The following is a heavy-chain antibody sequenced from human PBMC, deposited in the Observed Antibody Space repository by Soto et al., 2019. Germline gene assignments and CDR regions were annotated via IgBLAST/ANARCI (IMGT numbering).Heavy chain of an antibody. J-gene: IGHJ6*03. CDR1: GFTFSSYT. V-gene: IGHV3-48*01. Sequence: GGSLRLSCAASGFTFSSYTMNWVRQAPGKGLEWVSYISSSSATIYYADSVKGRFTISRDNAKNSLYLQINSLRAEDTAVYYCATSPAGMGRGVDFYFYYYMDVWGKGTTVTVSS. CDR3: ATSPAGMGRGVDFYFYYYMDV. CDR2: ISSSSATI. D-gene: IGHD3-10*01.